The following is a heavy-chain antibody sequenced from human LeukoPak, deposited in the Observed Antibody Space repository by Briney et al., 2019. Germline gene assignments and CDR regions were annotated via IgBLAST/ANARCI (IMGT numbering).Heavy chain of an antibody. CDR2: IYYSGST. Sequence: SETLSLTCTVSGGSISSSSYYWGWIRQPPGKGLEWIGSIYYSGSTYYNPSLKIRVTISGDTSKNQFSLKLSSVTAADTAVYYCARHSEVVGWLVQPPDYWGQGTLVTVSS. CDR1: GGSISSSSYY. D-gene: IGHD6-19*01. V-gene: IGHV4-39*01. J-gene: IGHJ4*02. CDR3: ARHSEVVGWLVQPPDY.